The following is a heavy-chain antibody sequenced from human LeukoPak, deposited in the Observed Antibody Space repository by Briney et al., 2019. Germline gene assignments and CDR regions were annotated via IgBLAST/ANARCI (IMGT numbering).Heavy chain of an antibody. D-gene: IGHD3-10*01. CDR3: ARPLRVTMVRGAAFRASSDFDP. J-gene: IGHJ5*02. Sequence: WASVKVSCKASGYTFSGYYMHWVRQAPGQGLEWMGWINPNSGGTNYAQKFQGRVTMTRGTSISTAYMELSRLRYDDTAVYYCARPLRVTMVRGAAFRASSDFDPWGQGTLVTVSS. CDR1: GYTFSGYY. CDR2: INPNSGGT. V-gene: IGHV1-2*02.